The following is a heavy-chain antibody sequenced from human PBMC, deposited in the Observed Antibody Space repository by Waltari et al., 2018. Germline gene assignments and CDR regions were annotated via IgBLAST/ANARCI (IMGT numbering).Heavy chain of an antibody. CDR2: IYTSGST. D-gene: IGHD3-3*01. CDR3: ARDQDDFWSGYYDY. J-gene: IGHJ4*02. V-gene: IGHV4-4*07. Sequence: QVQLQESGPGLVKPSETLSLTCTVSGGSISSYYWSWIRQPAGKGLEWIGRIYTSGSTNYNPSLKSRVTMLVDTSKNQFSLKLSSVTAADTAVYYCARDQDDFWSGYYDYWGQGTLVTVSS. CDR1: GGSISSYY.